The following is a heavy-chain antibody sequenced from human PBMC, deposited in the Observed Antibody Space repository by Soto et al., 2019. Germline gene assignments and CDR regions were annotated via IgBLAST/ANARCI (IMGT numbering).Heavy chain of an antibody. D-gene: IGHD5-12*01. CDR2: ISWNSGSI. CDR1: GFTFDDYA. V-gene: IGHV3-9*01. CDR3: AKDYRGYAHHYAFDI. Sequence: EVQLVESGGGLVQPGRSLRLSCAASGFTFDDYAMHWVRQAPGKGLEWVSGISWNSGSIGYADSVKGRFTISRDNAKNSLYLQMNSLRAEDTALYYCAKDYRGYAHHYAFDIWGQGTMVTVSS. J-gene: IGHJ3*02.